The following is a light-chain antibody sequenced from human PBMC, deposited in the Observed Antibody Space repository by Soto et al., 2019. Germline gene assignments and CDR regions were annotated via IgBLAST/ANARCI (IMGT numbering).Light chain of an antibody. J-gene: IGLJ3*02. CDR3: AAWDDSLHGPV. V-gene: IGLV1-44*01. Sequence: QSVLTQPPSASGTPGQRVTISCSGSSSNIGSNTVNWYQQLPGTAPKLPIYSSNQRPSGVPDRFSGSKSGTSDSLAISGLQSEDEADYYCAAWDDSLHGPVFGGGTKVTVL. CDR1: SSNIGSNT. CDR2: SSN.